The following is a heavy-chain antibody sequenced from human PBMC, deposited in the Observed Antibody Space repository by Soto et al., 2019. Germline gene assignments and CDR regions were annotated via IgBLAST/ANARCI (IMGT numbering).Heavy chain of an antibody. J-gene: IGHJ4*02. D-gene: IGHD2-15*01. V-gene: IGHV3-13*01. CDR3: ARGGYCSGGSCPPHLDY. CDR2: IGTAGDT. Sequence: GGSLRLSCAASGFTFSSYDMHWVRQATGKGLEWVSAIGTAGDTYYPGSMKGRFTISRENAKNSFYLQMNSLRAGDTVVYYCARGGYCSGGSCPPHLDYWGQGTLVTVSS. CDR1: GFTFSSYD.